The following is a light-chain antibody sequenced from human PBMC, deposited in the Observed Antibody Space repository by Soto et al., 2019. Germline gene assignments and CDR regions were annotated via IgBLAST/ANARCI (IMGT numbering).Light chain of an antibody. CDR3: QQSYSTPRT. V-gene: IGKV1-5*03. Sequence: DIQMTQSPSTLSASVGDRVTITCRASQSISSWLAWYQQKPGKAPKLLIYKASSLESGVPSRFSGSGSGTEFTLTISSLQPDDFATYYCQQSYSTPRTFGHGTKLEIK. J-gene: IGKJ2*01. CDR1: QSISSW. CDR2: KAS.